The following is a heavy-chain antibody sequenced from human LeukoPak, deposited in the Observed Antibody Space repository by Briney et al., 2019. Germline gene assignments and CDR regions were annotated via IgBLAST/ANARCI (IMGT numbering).Heavy chain of an antibody. J-gene: IGHJ5*02. CDR2: ISSSGSTI. D-gene: IGHD3-10*01. V-gene: IGHV3-48*03. CDR3: ARDPAITILRGVVEP. CDR1: GFTFSSYE. Sequence: GGSLRLSCAASGFTFSSYEMNWVRQAPGKGLEWVSYISSSGSTIYYADSLKGRFTISRDNAKNSLFLQMNSLRAEDTAVYYCARDPAITILRGVVEPWGQGTLVTVSS.